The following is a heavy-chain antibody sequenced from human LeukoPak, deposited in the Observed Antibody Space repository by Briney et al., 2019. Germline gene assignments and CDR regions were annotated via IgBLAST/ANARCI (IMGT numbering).Heavy chain of an antibody. Sequence: GGSLRLSCAASGFMFSDYGMYWVRQAPGEGLVWVSHINTGGTNTNYAGSVKGRFTISRDNAKNTLYLQMNSLRAEDTAVYYCARDRSGLYDYWGQGTLVTVSS. J-gene: IGHJ4*02. CDR3: ARDRSGLYDY. CDR1: GFMFSDYG. D-gene: IGHD1-26*01. CDR2: INTGGTNT. V-gene: IGHV3-74*01.